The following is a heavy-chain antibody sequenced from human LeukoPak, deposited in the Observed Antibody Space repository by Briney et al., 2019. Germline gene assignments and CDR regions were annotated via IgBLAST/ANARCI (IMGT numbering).Heavy chain of an antibody. CDR1: EGTFSSYA. J-gene: IGHJ5*02. CDR2: IIPIFGTA. V-gene: IGHV1-69*13. D-gene: IGHD6-13*01. CDR3: ARDIGIAAAGTGDWLDP. Sequence: SVKVSCEASEGTFSSYAISWVRQAPGQGLEWMGGIIPIFGTANYAQKFQGRVTITADESTSTAYMELSSLRSEDTAVYYCARDIGIAAAGTGDWLDPWGQGTLVTVSS.